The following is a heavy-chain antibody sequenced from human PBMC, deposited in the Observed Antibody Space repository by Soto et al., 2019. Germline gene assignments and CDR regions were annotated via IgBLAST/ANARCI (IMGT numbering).Heavy chain of an antibody. CDR3: ARRKGDYGDDAVPAGCYFDL. V-gene: IGHV5-51*01. CDR2: IYPGDSDT. Sequence: GASLKISCNGSGYSFNRSWIGWVRQMPGKGMAWMGLIYPGDSDTSYSPSFQGQVTISADKSISTAYLQWRRLKASDHAMYYPARRKGDYGDDAVPAGCYFDLWGRGTLVTVSS. D-gene: IGHD4-17*01. J-gene: IGHJ2*01. CDR1: GYSFNRSW.